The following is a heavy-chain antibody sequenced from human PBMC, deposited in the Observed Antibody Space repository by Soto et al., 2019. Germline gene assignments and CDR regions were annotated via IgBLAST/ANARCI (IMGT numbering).Heavy chain of an antibody. CDR2: TYYRSKWYN. Sequence: PSETLSLTCAISGDSVSSNIAAWNWIRHSPSRGLEWLGRTYYRSKWYNDYAVSVKSRITINPDTSKNQFSLQLNSVTPEDTAVYYCASGPSDIVEEDAFDMWGQGTMVTV. D-gene: IGHD2-15*01. J-gene: IGHJ3*02. V-gene: IGHV6-1*01. CDR1: GDSVSSNIAA. CDR3: ASGPSDIVEEDAFDM.